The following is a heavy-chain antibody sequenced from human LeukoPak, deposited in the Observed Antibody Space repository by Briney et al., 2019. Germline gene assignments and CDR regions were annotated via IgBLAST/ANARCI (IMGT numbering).Heavy chain of an antibody. J-gene: IGHJ4*02. Sequence: SETLSLTCTVSGGSISSYSWSWNRQPPGKGLEWIGYIYYSGSTNYNPSLKSRVTISVDTSKNQFSLKLSSVTAADTVVYYCARGYYGDYLNYFVYWGQRSLVSVSS. CDR3: ARGYYGDYLNYFVY. CDR1: GGSISSYS. V-gene: IGHV4-59*08. D-gene: IGHD4-17*01. CDR2: IYYSGST.